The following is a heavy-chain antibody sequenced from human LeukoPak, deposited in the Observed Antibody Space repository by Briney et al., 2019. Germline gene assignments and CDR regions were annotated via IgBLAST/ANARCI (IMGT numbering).Heavy chain of an antibody. CDR1: GFTFSTYS. CDR3: ARIRVGLHDAFDI. J-gene: IGHJ3*02. Sequence: GGSLRLSCTASGFTFSTYSMTWVRQAPGKGLEWVSSISTRSTYIYYEASMVGRFTISRDNAKNSLYLQMSSLRAKDTAVYYCARIRVGLHDAFDIWGQGTLVTVSS. CDR2: ISTRSTYI. V-gene: IGHV3-21*01. D-gene: IGHD3-16*01.